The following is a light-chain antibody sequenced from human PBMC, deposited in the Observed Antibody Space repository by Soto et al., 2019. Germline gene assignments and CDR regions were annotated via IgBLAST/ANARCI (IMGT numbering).Light chain of an antibody. J-gene: IGKJ1*01. CDR3: QQYDNLPRP. CDR2: DAS. V-gene: IGKV1-33*01. CDR1: TDISNY. Sequence: DIQMTQSPSSLSASVGDRVTIPCQASTDISNYFNWYQQKPGKAPKLLIYDASNLETGVPSRFSGSGSGTDFTFTISSLQPEDIATYYCQQYDNLPRPFGQGTKVEIK.